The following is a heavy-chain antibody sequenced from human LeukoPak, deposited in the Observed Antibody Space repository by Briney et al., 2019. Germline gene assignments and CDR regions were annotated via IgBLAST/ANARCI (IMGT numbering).Heavy chain of an antibody. J-gene: IGHJ2*01. Sequence: GGSLRLSCAASGFTFSTYSMNWVRQAPGEGLEWLSYISGSSNTIYYADSVKGRFTTSRDNAKNSLYLQMNTLRDEDTAVYYCARDRAAPTWFFDLWGRGTLVSVSS. CDR3: ARDRAAPTWFFDL. D-gene: IGHD2-15*01. V-gene: IGHV3-48*02. CDR1: GFTFSTYS. CDR2: ISGSSNTI.